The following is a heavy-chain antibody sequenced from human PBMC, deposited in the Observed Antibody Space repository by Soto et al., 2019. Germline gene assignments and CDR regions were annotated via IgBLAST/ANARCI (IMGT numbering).Heavy chain of an antibody. D-gene: IGHD3-22*01. CDR2: IGTAGDT. CDR3: ARAIGPTLFDY. CDR1: GFTFSSYD. Sequence: EVQLVESGGGLVQPGGSLRLSCSASGFTFSSYDMHWVRQGPGKGLEWVSAIGTAGDTNYAGSVKGRFTISRENAKNSLDLQMNSLRAGDTAIYFCARAIGPTLFDYWGQGTLGTVSS. V-gene: IGHV3-13*04. J-gene: IGHJ4*02.